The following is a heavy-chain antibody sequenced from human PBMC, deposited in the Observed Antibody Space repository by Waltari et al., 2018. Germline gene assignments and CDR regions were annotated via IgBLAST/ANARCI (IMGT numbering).Heavy chain of an antibody. D-gene: IGHD3-10*02. J-gene: IGHJ6*02. Sequence: EVQLVESGGGFFQPGGSLRLSCEAAGFACSNYWMHWVRQAPGRGLEWVSRISCDGTSISNADSVGGRFSISRDNYKNTVYLQIHSLRAEDTAVFYCARLMLSHPENGMDVWGQGTSVTVS. V-gene: IGHV3-74*01. CDR3: ARLMLSHPENGMDV. CDR1: GFACSNYW. CDR2: ISCDGTSI.